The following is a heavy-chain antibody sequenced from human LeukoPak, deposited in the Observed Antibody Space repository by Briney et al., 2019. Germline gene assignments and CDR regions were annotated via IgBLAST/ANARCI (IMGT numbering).Heavy chain of an antibody. Sequence: PSETLSLTCAVYGGSFSGYYWSWIRQPPGKGLEWIGEINHSGSTNYNPSLKSRVTISVDTSKNQFSLKLSSVTAADTAVYYCARVVNYVDYWGQGTLVTVSS. CDR1: GGSFSGYY. V-gene: IGHV4-34*01. D-gene: IGHD1-26*01. CDR2: INHSGST. CDR3: ARVVNYVDY. J-gene: IGHJ4*02.